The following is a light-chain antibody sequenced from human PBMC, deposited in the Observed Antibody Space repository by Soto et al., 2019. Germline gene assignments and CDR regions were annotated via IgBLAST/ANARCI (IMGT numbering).Light chain of an antibody. CDR2: RAS. V-gene: IGKV3-15*01. J-gene: IGKJ1*01. CDR3: QQYDNWPRT. Sequence: IVMTQSPATLSVSPGETATLSCRASQNIYSNLAWYQQRPGQAPRLLIYRASTRATGIPARFSGSESGADFTLTISSLQSEDFAVYYCQQYDNWPRTFGQGTKVDIK. CDR1: QNIYSN.